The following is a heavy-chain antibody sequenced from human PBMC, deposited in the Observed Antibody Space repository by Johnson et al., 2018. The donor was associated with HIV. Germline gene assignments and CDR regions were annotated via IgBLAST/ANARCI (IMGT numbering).Heavy chain of an antibody. J-gene: IGHJ3*02. V-gene: IGHV3-20*04. CDR1: GFTSSSYG. D-gene: IGHD3-10*01. CDR2: INWNGGRT. Sequence: VQPVESGGGVVQPGGSLRLSCSASGFTSSSYGMNWVRPAPGKGLECVSGINWNGGRTGYADPVKGRFTISRDNAKNSLYLQMNSLRAEDTALYYCARDSRIGTMVLLSDAFDIWGQGTMVTVSS. CDR3: ARDSRIGTMVLLSDAFDI.